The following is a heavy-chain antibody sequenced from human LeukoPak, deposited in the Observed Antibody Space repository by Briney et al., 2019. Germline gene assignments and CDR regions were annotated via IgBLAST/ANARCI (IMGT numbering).Heavy chain of an antibody. CDR1: GGSISNSRYY. CDR3: ARSYSASYDSPAGWFDP. V-gene: IGHV4-39*01. CDR2: IYYSGRT. D-gene: IGHD3-22*01. J-gene: IGHJ5*02. Sequence: SETLSLTCTVSGGSISNSRYYWGWIRQPPGKGLEWIGSIYYSGRTYYNPSLKSRVTISVDTSKNQFSLRLSSVTAADTAVYYCARSYSASYDSPAGWFDPWGQGTLVTVSS.